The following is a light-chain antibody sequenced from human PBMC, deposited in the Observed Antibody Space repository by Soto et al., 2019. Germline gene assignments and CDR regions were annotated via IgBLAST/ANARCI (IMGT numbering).Light chain of an antibody. CDR2: VGS. CDR3: QQSYSTPLT. J-gene: IGKJ4*01. Sequence: TQSPSCLAASEGERVAITCRASQSISSYLSWYQQKPGKAPKLLINVGSTLQSGVPSRFSGSGSGTDFTLTISSLQPEDFATYYCQQSYSTPLTFGGATKLDIK. CDR1: QSISSY. V-gene: IGKV1-39*01.